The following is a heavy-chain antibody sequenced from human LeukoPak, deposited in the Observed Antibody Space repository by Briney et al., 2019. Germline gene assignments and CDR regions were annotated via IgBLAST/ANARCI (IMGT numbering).Heavy chain of an antibody. CDR1: GFTFSSYG. V-gene: IGHV3-23*01. J-gene: IGHJ4*02. CDR3: ATYRQVLLPFES. D-gene: IGHD2-8*02. CDR2: IFPSGGEI. Sequence: GGSLRLSCAASGFTFSSYGMQWVRQPPGKGLEWVSSIFPSGGEIHYADSVRGRFTISRDNSKSTLSLQMNSLRAEDTAIYYCATYRQVLLPFESWGQGTLVTVSS.